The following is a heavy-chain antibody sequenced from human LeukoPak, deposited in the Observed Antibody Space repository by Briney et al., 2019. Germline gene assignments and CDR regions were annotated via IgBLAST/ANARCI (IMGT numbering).Heavy chain of an antibody. CDR2: IYSGGST. J-gene: IGHJ3*02. CDR1: GFTVSSNY. D-gene: IGHD1-1*01. V-gene: IGHV3-66*01. Sequence: GGSLRLSCAASGFTVSSNYMSWVRQAPGKGLEWVSVIYSGGSTYYADSVKGRFTISRDNSKNTLYLQMNSLRAEDTAVYYCARDSRLETRDAFDSWGQGTMVTVSS. CDR3: ARDSRLETRDAFDS.